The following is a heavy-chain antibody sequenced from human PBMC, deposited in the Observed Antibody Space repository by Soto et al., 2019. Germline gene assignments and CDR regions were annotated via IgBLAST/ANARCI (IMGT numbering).Heavy chain of an antibody. Sequence: EVQLLESGGGLVQPGGSLRLSCAASEFSFGGYAMSWVRQAPGKGLEWVSSISGSGASAFYAASVRGRFTISRDNTGNTVSLQMNGLRAEDTALYYCAKGSRGYTTYYFDYWGQGTRITVSS. CDR3: AKGSRGYTTYYFDY. D-gene: IGHD5-18*01. V-gene: IGHV3-23*01. CDR1: EFSFGGYA. J-gene: IGHJ4*02. CDR2: ISGSGASA.